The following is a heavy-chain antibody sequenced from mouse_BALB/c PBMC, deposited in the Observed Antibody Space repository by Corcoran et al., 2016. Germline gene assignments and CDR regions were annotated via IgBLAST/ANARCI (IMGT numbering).Heavy chain of an antibody. CDR1: GYSITSGFY. D-gene: IGHD1-1*01. Sequence: DVQLQESGPGLVKPYKSLSLTCSVTGYSITSGFYWNWIRQFPGNKLEWMGYIGYDGSDNYNPSLKNRISITRDTSKNQFFLKLNSVTTEDTATYYCAREVYYGSSYCFAYWGQGTLVTVSA. V-gene: IGHV3-6*02. CDR2: IGYDGSD. J-gene: IGHJ3*01. CDR3: AREVYYGSSYCFAY.